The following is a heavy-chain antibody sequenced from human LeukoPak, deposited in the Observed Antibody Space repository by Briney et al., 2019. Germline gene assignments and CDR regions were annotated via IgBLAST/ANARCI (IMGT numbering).Heavy chain of an antibody. V-gene: IGHV4-39*07. CDR2: IYYSGST. D-gene: IGHD6-13*01. CDR1: GGPISSSSYY. CDR3: ASHSSSWYGRWFDP. Sequence: PSETLSLTCTVSGGPISSSSYYWGWIRQPPGKGLEWIGSIYYSGSTYYNPSLKSRVTISVDTSKNQFYLKLSSVTAADTAVYYCASHSSSWYGRWFDPWGQGTLVTVSS. J-gene: IGHJ5*02.